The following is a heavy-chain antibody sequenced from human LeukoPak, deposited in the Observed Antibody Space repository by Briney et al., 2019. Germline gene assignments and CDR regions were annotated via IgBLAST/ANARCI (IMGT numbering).Heavy chain of an antibody. CDR2: TYYRSKWYN. V-gene: IGHV6-1*01. CDR1: GDSVSSNSAA. Sequence: SQTLSLTCAISGDSVSSNSAAWNWIRQSPSRGLEWLGRTYYRSKWYNDYAVSVKSRISINPDTSKNQFSLQLNSVTPEDTAVYYCARDINMKKAAAGTFFDYWGQGTLVTVSS. CDR3: ARDINMKKAAAGTFFDY. D-gene: IGHD6-13*01. J-gene: IGHJ4*02.